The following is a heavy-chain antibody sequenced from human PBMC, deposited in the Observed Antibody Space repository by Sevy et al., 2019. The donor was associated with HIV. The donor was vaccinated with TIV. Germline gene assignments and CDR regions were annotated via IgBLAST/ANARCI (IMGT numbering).Heavy chain of an antibody. Sequence: GGSLRLSCAASGFIFDDYAMHWVRQAPGDGLEWVSGISWNSGSIGYADSVKGRFTISRDNAKNFLYLQMNSLRAEDTALYYCAKDRVGGMADRLDYWGQGTMVTVSS. CDR3: AKDRVGGMADRLDY. CDR2: ISWNSGSI. D-gene: IGHD3-16*01. J-gene: IGHJ4*02. CDR1: GFIFDDYA. V-gene: IGHV3-9*01.